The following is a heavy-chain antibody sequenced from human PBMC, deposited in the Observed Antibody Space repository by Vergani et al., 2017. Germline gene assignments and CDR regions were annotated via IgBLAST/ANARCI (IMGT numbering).Heavy chain of an antibody. CDR2: ISHSGST. Sequence: QVQLQESGPGLVKPSETLSLTCAVSGYSISSGYYWGWIRQPPGKGLEWIGSISHSGSTYYNPSLKSRVTISVDTSKNQFSLKLSSVTAADTAVYYCARLFGLWFGLREAGFDYWGQGTLVTVSS. J-gene: IGHJ4*02. CDR3: ARLFGLWFGLREAGFDY. D-gene: IGHD3-10*01. CDR1: GYSISSGYY. V-gene: IGHV4-38-2*01.